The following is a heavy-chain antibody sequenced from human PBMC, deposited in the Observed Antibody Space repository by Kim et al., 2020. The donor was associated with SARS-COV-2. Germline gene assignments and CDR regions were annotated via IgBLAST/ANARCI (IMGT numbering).Heavy chain of an antibody. CDR2: ISSDSSHI. Sequence: GGSLRLSCAASGISFSTYSMNWVRQAPGKGLEWVSYISSDSSHIYYADSVKGRFTISRDNAKSSLYLQMNSLRAEDTGLYYCARSYMAVAGAWGQGTLVTVSS. D-gene: IGHD6-19*01. CDR3: ARSYMAVAGA. J-gene: IGHJ5*02. CDR1: GISFSTYS. V-gene: IGHV3-21*01.